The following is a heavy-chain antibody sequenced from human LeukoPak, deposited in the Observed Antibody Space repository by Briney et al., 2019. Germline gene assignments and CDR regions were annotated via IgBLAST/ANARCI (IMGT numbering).Heavy chain of an antibody. CDR1: GGSISSHY. CDR2: ISNSGST. Sequence: PSETLSLTCTVSGGSISSHYWSCIRQPAGKGLEWIGRISNSGSTNYNSSLKSRVTMSVDTSKNQCSLKLSSVTAADTAVYYCARLYYDRSGHRLDSWGQGTLVTVSS. CDR3: ARLYYDRSGHRLDS. V-gene: IGHV4-4*07. D-gene: IGHD3-22*01. J-gene: IGHJ4*02.